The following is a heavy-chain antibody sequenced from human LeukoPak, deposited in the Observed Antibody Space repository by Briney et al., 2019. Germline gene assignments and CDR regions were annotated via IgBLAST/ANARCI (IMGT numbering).Heavy chain of an antibody. CDR2: IYSGGTT. CDR1: GFTVSNNY. D-gene: IGHD5-18*01. CDR3: ARDQYSYAHAAH. V-gene: IGHV3-66*01. J-gene: IGHJ4*02. Sequence: GGSLRLSCAASGFTVSNNYMSWVRQAPGKGLEWVSVIYSGGTTYYADSAKGRFTISRDNSKNTLHLQMNSLRAEDTAVYYCARDQYSYAHAAHWGQGTLVTVSS.